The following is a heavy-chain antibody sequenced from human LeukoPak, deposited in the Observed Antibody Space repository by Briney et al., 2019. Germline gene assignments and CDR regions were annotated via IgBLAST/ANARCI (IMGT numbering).Heavy chain of an antibody. CDR1: GFTFSSYA. CDR3: ARGAARYSSSPDY. J-gene: IGHJ4*02. Sequence: GGSLRLSCAASGFTFSSYAMHWVRQAPGKGPEWVAVISYDGSNKYYADSVKGRFTISRDNSKNTLYLQMNSLRAEDTAVYYCARGAARYSSSPDYWGQGTLVTVSS. D-gene: IGHD6-6*01. CDR2: ISYDGSNK. V-gene: IGHV3-30-3*01.